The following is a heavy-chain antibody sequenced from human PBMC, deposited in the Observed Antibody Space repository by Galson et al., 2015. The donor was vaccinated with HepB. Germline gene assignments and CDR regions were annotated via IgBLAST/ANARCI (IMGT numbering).Heavy chain of an antibody. J-gene: IGHJ4*02. CDR1: GVIFSDYY. CDR2: ISDSGHIK. V-gene: IGHV3-11*01. D-gene: IGHD3-22*01. CDR3: AGYYYYESTGYYSLDY. Sequence: SLRLSCAASGVIFSDYYMTWVRQAPGKGLEWVSYISDSGHIKYYADSLKGRFTISRDNAKNALYLQMDSLRAEDTAVYYCAGYYYYESTGYYSLDYWGQGTLVTVSS.